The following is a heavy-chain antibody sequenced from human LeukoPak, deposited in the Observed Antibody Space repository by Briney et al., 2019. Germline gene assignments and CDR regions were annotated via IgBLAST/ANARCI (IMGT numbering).Heavy chain of an antibody. CDR3: AKSDFTPSFDY. J-gene: IGHJ4*02. CDR1: GFTFSSYW. D-gene: IGHD3/OR15-3a*01. V-gene: IGHV3-74*01. CDR2: IKGDGSST. Sequence: PGGSLRLSCAASGFTFSSYWMHWVRHTPGKGLVWVSRIKGDGSSTSYADSVKGRFTISRDNSKNTLYLQMNSLRAEDTAVYYCAKSDFTPSFDYWGQGTLVTVSS.